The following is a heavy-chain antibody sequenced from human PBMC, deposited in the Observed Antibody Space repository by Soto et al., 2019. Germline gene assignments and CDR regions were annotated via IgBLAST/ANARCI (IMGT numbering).Heavy chain of an antibody. Sequence: EVQLLESGGGLVQPGGSLRLSCAASGFTFSSYARNWVRQAPGKGLEWVSVISGSGGSTYYADAVKGRFTISRDNSKNTLYLQMNSLRAEDTAVYYCAKRTVGWYFDLWGRGTLVTVSS. CDR3: AKRTVGWYFDL. V-gene: IGHV3-23*01. CDR2: ISGSGGST. CDR1: GFTFSSYA. J-gene: IGHJ2*01. D-gene: IGHD4-17*01.